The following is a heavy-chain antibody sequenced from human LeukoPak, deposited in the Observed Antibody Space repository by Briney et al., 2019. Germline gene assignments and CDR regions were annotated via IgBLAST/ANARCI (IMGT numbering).Heavy chain of an antibody. D-gene: IGHD3-22*01. J-gene: IGHJ3*02. CDR2: INTDTWNP. CDR3: ARPVPGLRSGYYAFDI. Sequence: ASVKVSCKTSGYTFTSYAMNWVRQAPGQGLEWMGWINTDTWNPTYAQGFTGRFVFSLDISVSTAYLQISSLKTEDTAVYYCARPVPGLRSGYYAFDIWGQGTMVTVSS. CDR1: GYTFTSYA. V-gene: IGHV7-4-1*02.